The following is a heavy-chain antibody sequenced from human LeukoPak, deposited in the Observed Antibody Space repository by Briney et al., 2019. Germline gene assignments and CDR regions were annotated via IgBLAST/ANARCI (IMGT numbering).Heavy chain of an antibody. CDR1: GYTFTSYY. V-gene: IGHV1-46*01. D-gene: IGHD3-3*01. CDR2: INPSGGST. Sequence: GASVKVSCQASGYTFTSYYMHWVRQAPGQGLEWMGIINPSGGSTSYAQKFQGRVTMTRDTSTSTVYMELSSLRSEDTAVYYCVRDTIFGVVMTYYFDYWGQGTLVTVSS. J-gene: IGHJ4*02. CDR3: VRDTIFGVVMTYYFDY.